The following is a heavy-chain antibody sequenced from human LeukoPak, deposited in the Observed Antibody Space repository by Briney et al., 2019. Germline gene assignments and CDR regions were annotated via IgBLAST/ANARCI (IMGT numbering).Heavy chain of an antibody. CDR2: IYSGGST. J-gene: IGHJ4*02. D-gene: IGHD6-13*01. CDR3: AKFITAAAGGDYFDY. CDR1: GFTVSSNY. Sequence: PGGSLRLSCAASGFTVSSNYMSWVRQAPGKGLEWVSVIYSGGSTYYADSVKGRFTISRDNSKNTLYLQMNSLRAEDTAVYYCAKFITAAAGGDYFDYWGQGTLVTVSS. V-gene: IGHV3-53*01.